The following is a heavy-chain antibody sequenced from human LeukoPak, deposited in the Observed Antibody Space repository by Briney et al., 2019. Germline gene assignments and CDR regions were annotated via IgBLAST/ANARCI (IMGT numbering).Heavy chain of an antibody. V-gene: IGHV2-70*04. CDR1: GFSLSSGGMR. J-gene: IGHJ4*02. CDR2: IDWDDDK. D-gene: IGHD3-10*01. Sequence: SGPTLVNPTQALTLTCTFSGFSLSSGGMRVSWIRQPPGKALEWLARIDWDDDKLYSTSLKTRLTISKDTSKNQVVLTMANMDPVDTATYYCARTSYYSGSGAYYYFDYWGQGVLVTVSS. CDR3: ARTSYYSGSGAYYYFDY.